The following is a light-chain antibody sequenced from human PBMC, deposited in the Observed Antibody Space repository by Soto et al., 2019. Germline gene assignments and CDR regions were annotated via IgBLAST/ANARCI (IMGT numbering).Light chain of an antibody. CDR2: AAS. V-gene: IGKV1-27*01. Sequence: DIQMTQSPSSLPASVGDRVTITCRASQGIGNNLAGYQQKPGKVPNLLIYAASTLHSGVPSRFSGSGSGTDFTLTISSLQPEDVATYYCQKYDSVPWTFGQGTKV. J-gene: IGKJ1*01. CDR3: QKYDSVPWT. CDR1: QGIGNN.